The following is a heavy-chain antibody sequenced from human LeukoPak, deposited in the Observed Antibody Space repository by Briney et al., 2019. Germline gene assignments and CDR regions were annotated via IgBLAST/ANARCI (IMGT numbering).Heavy chain of an antibody. CDR1: GFTFSSYG. J-gene: IGHJ4*02. CDR3: AKDTLTIVRGNVDY. V-gene: IGHV3-30*18. D-gene: IGHD3-10*01. Sequence: GGSLRLSCAASGFTFSSYGMRWVRQGLGKGLEWVALISYDGSNKYYADSVKGRFTISRDNSKNTLYLQMNSLRAEDTAVYYCAKDTLTIVRGNVDYWGQGTLVTVSS. CDR2: ISYDGSNK.